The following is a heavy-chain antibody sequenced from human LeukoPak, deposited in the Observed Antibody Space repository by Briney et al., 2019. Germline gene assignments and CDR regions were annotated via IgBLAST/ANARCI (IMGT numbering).Heavy chain of an antibody. J-gene: IGHJ5*02. Sequence: AASVTVSFKASGGTFSSYAISWVRQAPGQGLEWMGGIIPIFGTANYAQKFQGRVTITADESTSTAYMELSSLRSEDTAVYYCARVADYYGSGSNWFDPWGQGTLVTVSS. D-gene: IGHD3-10*01. CDR1: GGTFSSYA. V-gene: IGHV1-69*13. CDR2: IIPIFGTA. CDR3: ARVADYYGSGSNWFDP.